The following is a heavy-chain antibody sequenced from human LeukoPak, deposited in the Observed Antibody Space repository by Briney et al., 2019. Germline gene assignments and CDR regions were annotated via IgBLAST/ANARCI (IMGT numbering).Heavy chain of an antibody. V-gene: IGHV3-23*01. Sequence: TGGSLRLSCAASGFTFSSYAMSWVRQAPGKGLQWVSAISASGATTHYADSVKGRFTISRDNSKNTLYLQMNSLRAEDTAVYYCAPNRGVGANYWGQGTLVTVSS. CDR2: ISASGATT. J-gene: IGHJ4*02. D-gene: IGHD1-26*01. CDR3: APNRGVGANY. CDR1: GFTFSSYA.